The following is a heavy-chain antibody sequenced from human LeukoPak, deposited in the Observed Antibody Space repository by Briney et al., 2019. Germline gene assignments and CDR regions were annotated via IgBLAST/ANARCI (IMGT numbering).Heavy chain of an antibody. Sequence: GGSLRLSCAASGFTFSSYSMNWVRQAPGKGLEWVSSISSSSSYIYYADSVKGRFTISRDNAKNSLYLQMNSLRAEDTAVYYCARVSCSGGSCYHLTDYWGQGTLVTVSS. CDR2: ISSSSSYI. D-gene: IGHD2-15*01. CDR3: ARVSCSGGSCYHLTDY. J-gene: IGHJ4*02. CDR1: GFTFSSYS. V-gene: IGHV3-21*01.